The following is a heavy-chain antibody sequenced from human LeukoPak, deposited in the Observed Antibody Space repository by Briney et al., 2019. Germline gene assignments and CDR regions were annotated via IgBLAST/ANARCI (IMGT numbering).Heavy chain of an antibody. CDR2: MNPNSGNT. Sequence: ASVKVSCKASGYTFTSYDINWVRQATGQGLEWMGWMNPNSGNTGYAQKFQGRVTMTRNTSISTAYMELSSLRSEDTAVYYCATVGGYPNYYYYGMDVWGQGTTVTVSS. J-gene: IGHJ6*02. CDR1: GYTFTSYD. CDR3: ATVGGYPNYYYYGMDV. V-gene: IGHV1-8*01. D-gene: IGHD1-26*01.